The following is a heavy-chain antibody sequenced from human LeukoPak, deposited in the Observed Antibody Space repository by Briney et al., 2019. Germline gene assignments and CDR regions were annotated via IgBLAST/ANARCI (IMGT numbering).Heavy chain of an antibody. V-gene: IGHV4-39*01. D-gene: IGHD3-22*01. CDR3: ARRRYDSSTYNFDS. Sequence: SETLSLTCDVSGGSITGNTYYWGWIRQPPGKGLVWIGTIYYSGSTYYRPSLKSRVTISMDRSKNQISLKMASVTAADTAIFYCARRRYDSSTYNFDSWGPGTLVTVSS. J-gene: IGHJ4*02. CDR2: IYYSGST. CDR1: GGSITGNTYY.